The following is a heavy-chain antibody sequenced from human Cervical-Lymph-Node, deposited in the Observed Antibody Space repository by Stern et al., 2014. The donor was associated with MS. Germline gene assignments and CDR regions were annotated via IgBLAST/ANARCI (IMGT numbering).Heavy chain of an antibody. D-gene: IGHD3-3*01. CDR1: GGSVSSGRYY. J-gene: IGHJ4*02. V-gene: IGHV4-61*01. CDR2: IYYSGST. CDR3: ARGSYDFWSGYHTFDY. Sequence: QVQLQESGPGLVKPSETLSLTCTVSGGSVSSGRYYWSWIRQPPGKGLEWIGYIYYSGSTNYNPSLKSRVTISVDTSKNQFSLKLSSVTAADTAVYYCARGSYDFWSGYHTFDYWGQGTLVTVSS.